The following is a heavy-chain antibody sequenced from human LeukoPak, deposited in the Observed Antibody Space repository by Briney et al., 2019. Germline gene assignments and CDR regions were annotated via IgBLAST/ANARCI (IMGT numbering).Heavy chain of an antibody. Sequence: PWGSLRLSCAASGFTFSSYAMHWVRQAPGKGLEWVAVISYDGSNKYYADSVKGRFTISRDNSKNTLYLQMNSLRSEDTAVYYCATVEVNSGYLIFDYWGQGTLVTVSS. D-gene: IGHD5-12*01. V-gene: IGHV3-30*04. CDR2: ISYDGSNK. CDR3: ATVEVNSGYLIFDY. CDR1: GFTFSSYA. J-gene: IGHJ4*02.